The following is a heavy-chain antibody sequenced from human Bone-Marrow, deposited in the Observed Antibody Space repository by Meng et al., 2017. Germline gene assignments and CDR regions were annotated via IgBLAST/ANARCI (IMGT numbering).Heavy chain of an antibody. CDR3: ARDFGRP. CDR1: GFTFSSYE. CDR2: IYYSGST. D-gene: IGHD3-10*01. Sequence: LRLSCAASGFTFSSYEMNWVRQAPGKGLDGIGYIYYSGSTNYNPSLKSRVTISVDTSKNQFSLKLSSVTAADTAVYYCARDFGRPWGQGTLVTVSS. V-gene: IGHV4-59*01. J-gene: IGHJ5*02.